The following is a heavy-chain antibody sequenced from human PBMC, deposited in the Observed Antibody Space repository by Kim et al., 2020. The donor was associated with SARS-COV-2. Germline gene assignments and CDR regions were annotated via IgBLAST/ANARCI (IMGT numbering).Heavy chain of an antibody. V-gene: IGHV3-23*01. CDR3: AKDVVSRAAAGPSDY. J-gene: IGHJ4*02. D-gene: IGHD6-13*01. CDR1: GFSFSDYA. Sequence: GGSLRLSCAGSGFSFSDYAITWVRQAPGKGLEWVSAVSGSGGNTYYTDSVKGRFTISRDNAQNTDFLHMTSLRAADTARYYCAKDVVSRAAAGPSDYWGQGTLVTVSS. CDR2: VSGSGGNT.